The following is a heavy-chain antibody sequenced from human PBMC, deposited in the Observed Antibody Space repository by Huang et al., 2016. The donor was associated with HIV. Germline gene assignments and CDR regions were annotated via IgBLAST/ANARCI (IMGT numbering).Heavy chain of an antibody. V-gene: IGHV4-39*01. D-gene: IGHD1-26*01. Sequence: QVKLQESGPGLVKSSETLSLTCTVSVASISRASSYWVWIRQPPVKGLEWIGTIYPTGTPYYSPSLKSRLSMSVDTSENQVSLRLRSVTAADTSVYFWARHWEGSFYYYYYIDVWGPGTTVTVSS. CDR1: VASISRASSY. CDR2: IYPTGTP. J-gene: IGHJ6*03. CDR3: ARHWEGSFYYYYYIDV.